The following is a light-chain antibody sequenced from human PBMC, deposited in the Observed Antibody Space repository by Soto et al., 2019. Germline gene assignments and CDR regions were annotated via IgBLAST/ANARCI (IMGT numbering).Light chain of an antibody. CDR3: ETWDSNSFV. CDR2: LEGNGVY. CDR1: SGHSTYV. V-gene: IGLV4-60*03. J-gene: IGLJ1*01. Sequence: QLVLTQSSSASASLGSSVKLTCTLRSGHSTYVIAWHQQQPGKAPRYLMKLEGNGVYNKGSGVPDRFSGSSSGADRYLTISNLQSEDEADYYCETWDSNSFVFGAGIKLTVL.